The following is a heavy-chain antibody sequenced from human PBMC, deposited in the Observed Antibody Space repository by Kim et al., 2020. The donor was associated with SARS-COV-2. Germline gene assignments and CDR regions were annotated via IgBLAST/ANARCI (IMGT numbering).Heavy chain of an antibody. J-gene: IGHJ6*02. V-gene: IGHV3-15*01. D-gene: IGHD3-22*01. CDR2: IKSKTVGGTT. Sequence: GGSLRLSCAASGFTFSNAWMSWVRQAPGKGLEWVGRIKSKTVGGTTDYAAPVKGRFTISRDDSKNTLYLQMNSLKTEDTAVYYCTTLYYYDSSGYYRSYYYGMDVWGQGTTVTVSS. CDR1: GFTFSNAW. CDR3: TTLYYYDSSGYYRSYYYGMDV.